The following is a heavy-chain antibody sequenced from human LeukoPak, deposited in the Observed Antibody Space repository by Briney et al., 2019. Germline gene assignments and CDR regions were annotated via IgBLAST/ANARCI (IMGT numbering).Heavy chain of an antibody. CDR2: IIPIFGTA. J-gene: IGHJ5*02. V-gene: IGHV1-69*13. CDR3: AREIAAAVTIWFDP. CDR1: GGTFSSYA. Sequence: SVKVSCKASGGTFSSYAISWVRQAPGQGLEWMGGIIPIFGTANYAQKFQGRVTITADESTSTAYMELSSLRSEDTAVYYCAREIAAAVTIWFDPWGQGTLVTVSS. D-gene: IGHD6-13*01.